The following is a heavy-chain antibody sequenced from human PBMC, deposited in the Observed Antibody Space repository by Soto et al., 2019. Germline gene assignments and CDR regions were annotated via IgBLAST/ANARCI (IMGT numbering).Heavy chain of an antibody. Sequence: GGSLRLSCAASGFTFSSYAMSWVRQPPGKGLEWVAIISYEGSEKYYSDSVKGRFTISRDNSKNTVYLQMNSVRGDDTAVYYCARTYYDFWSGFSDWGQGALVTVSS. CDR2: ISYEGSEK. D-gene: IGHD3-3*01. CDR1: GFTFSSYA. V-gene: IGHV3-30*03. CDR3: ARTYYDFWSGFSD. J-gene: IGHJ4*02.